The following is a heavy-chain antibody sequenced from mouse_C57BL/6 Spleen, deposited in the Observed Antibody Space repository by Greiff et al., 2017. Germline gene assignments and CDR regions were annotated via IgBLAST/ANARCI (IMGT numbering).Heavy chain of an antibody. CDR3: ARLTGTGSDWYFDV. CDR1: GFTFSDYG. CDR2: ISSGSSTI. D-gene: IGHD4-1*01. J-gene: IGHJ1*03. V-gene: IGHV5-17*01. Sequence: EVKLVESGGGLVKPGGSLKLSCAASGFTFSDYGMHWVRQAPEKGLEWVAYISSGSSTIYYADTVKGRFTISRDNAKNTLFLQMTSLRSEDTAMYYCARLTGTGSDWYFDVWGTGTTVTVSS.